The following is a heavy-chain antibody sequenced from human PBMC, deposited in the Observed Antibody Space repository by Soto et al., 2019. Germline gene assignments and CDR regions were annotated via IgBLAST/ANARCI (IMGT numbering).Heavy chain of an antibody. Sequence: ASVKVSCKASGYTFTTYAMHWVRQAPGQRREWMGWINVGNGNTKYSQKFQGRVTITRDTSASTAHMELSSLRSEDTAVYYCAYDSSGYLDYWGQGXLVTVSS. V-gene: IGHV1-3*01. CDR1: GYTFTTYA. J-gene: IGHJ4*02. CDR3: AYDSSGYLDY. CDR2: INVGNGNT. D-gene: IGHD3-22*01.